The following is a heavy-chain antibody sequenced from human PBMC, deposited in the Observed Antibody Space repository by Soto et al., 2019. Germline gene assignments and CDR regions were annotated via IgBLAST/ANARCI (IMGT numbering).Heavy chain of an antibody. CDR2: IYHSGST. CDR1: GGSISSGGYS. Sequence: SETLSLTCAVSGGSISSGGYSWSWIRQPPGKGLEWIGYIYHSGSTYYNQSLKNRVTISVDRSKNQFSLKLSSVTAADTAVYYCARGNVVAIDYWGQGTLVTVSS. CDR3: ARGNVVAIDY. J-gene: IGHJ4*02. D-gene: IGHD2-21*01. V-gene: IGHV4-30-2*01.